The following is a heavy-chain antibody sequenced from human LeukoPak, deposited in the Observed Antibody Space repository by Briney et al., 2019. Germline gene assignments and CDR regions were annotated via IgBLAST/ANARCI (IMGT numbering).Heavy chain of an antibody. Sequence: GGSLRLSCAASGFTFSSYSMNWVRQAPGKGLEWVSYISSSSSTIYYADSVKGRFTISRGNAKNSLYLQMNSLRAEDTAVYYCARGPYYDFWSGPNWGQGTLVTVSS. V-gene: IGHV3-48*01. J-gene: IGHJ4*02. D-gene: IGHD3-3*01. CDR1: GFTFSSYS. CDR3: ARGPYYDFWSGPN. CDR2: ISSSSSTI.